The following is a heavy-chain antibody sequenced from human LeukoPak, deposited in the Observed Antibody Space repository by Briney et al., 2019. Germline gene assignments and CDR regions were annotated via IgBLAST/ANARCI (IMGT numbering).Heavy chain of an antibody. Sequence: SETLSLTCAVSGGSISSRNWWIWVRQPPGKGLEWIGYIHHSGSTYYNPSLNSRVTVSVDRSKNQFSLKMTSVTAADTAVYYCARDYHCGGNDCSWVDYWGQGTLVTVSS. J-gene: IGHJ4*02. CDR1: GGSISSRNW. D-gene: IGHD2-21*01. V-gene: IGHV4-4*02. CDR2: IHHSGST. CDR3: ARDYHCGGNDCSWVDY.